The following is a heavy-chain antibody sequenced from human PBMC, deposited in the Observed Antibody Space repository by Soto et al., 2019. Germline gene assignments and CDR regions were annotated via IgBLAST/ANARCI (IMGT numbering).Heavy chain of an antibody. CDR3: AGLYHYDSSGYYDY. CDR2: INPSGGRT. Sequence: QVQLVQSGAEVKKPGASVKVSCKASGNSFTTYYMHWVRQAPGQGLEWMGIINPSGGRTTYAQKFQGRVTMTRDTSTSTFHMERSSLTSEDTAVYYCAGLYHYDSSGYYDYWGQGTLVTVSS. D-gene: IGHD3-22*01. J-gene: IGHJ4*02. CDR1: GNSFTTYY. V-gene: IGHV1-46*01.